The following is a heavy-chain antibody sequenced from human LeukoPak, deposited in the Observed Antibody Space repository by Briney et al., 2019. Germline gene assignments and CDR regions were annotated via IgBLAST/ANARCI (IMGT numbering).Heavy chain of an antibody. J-gene: IGHJ4*02. D-gene: IGHD3-22*01. CDR1: GGSISSSSYY. CDR3: ARESHDSSGYV. V-gene: IGHV4-39*07. Sequence: PSETLSLTCTVSGGSISSSSYYWGWIRQPPGKGLEWIGSIYHSGSTYYNPSLKSRVTISVDRSKNQFSLKLSSVTAADTAVYYCARESHDSSGYVWGQGTLVTVSS. CDR2: IYHSGST.